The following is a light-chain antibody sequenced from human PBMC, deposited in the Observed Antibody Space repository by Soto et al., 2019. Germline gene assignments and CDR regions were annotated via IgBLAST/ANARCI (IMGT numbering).Light chain of an antibody. V-gene: IGLV2-8*01. CDR2: EVN. Sequence: QSALTQPPSASGSPGQSVTISCTGTSSDIGAYNYVSWFQQHPGEAPKLIISEVNKRPSGVPDRFSGSKSGNTASLTVSGLQAEDEADYYCQAWDSSTFVVFGGGTKLTVL. CDR3: QAWDSSTFVV. J-gene: IGLJ2*01. CDR1: SSDIGAYNY.